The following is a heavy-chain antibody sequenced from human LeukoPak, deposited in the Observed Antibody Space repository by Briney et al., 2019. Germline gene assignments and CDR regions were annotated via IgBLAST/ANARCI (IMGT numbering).Heavy chain of an antibody. CDR3: AKARGDSSGYYYFDY. CDR2: INHSGGT. Sequence: PSETLSLTCAVYGGSFSGYYWSWIRQPPGKGLEWIGEINHSGGTNYNPSLKSRVTISVDTSKNQFSLKLSSVTAADTAVYYCAKARGDSSGYYYFDYWGQGTLVTVSS. CDR1: GGSFSGYY. V-gene: IGHV4-34*01. D-gene: IGHD3-22*01. J-gene: IGHJ4*02.